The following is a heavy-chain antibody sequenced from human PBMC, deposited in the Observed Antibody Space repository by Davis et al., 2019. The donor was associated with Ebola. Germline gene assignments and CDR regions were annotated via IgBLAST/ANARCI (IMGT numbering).Heavy chain of an antibody. V-gene: IGHV4-39*07. CDR2: IYYSGST. CDR3: ARGGVGYCSGGSCYEDY. J-gene: IGHJ4*02. CDR1: GGSISSSSYY. D-gene: IGHD2-15*01. Sequence: PSETLSLTCTVSGGSISSSSYYWGWIRQPPGKGLEWIGSIYYSGSTYYNPSLKSRVTISVDTSKNQFSLKLSSVTAADTAVYYCARGGVGYCSGGSCYEDYWGQGTLVTVSS.